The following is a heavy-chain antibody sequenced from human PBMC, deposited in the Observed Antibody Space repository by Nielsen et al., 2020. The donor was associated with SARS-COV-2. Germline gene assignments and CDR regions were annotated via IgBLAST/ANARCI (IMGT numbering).Heavy chain of an antibody. CDR3: ARVRYCSSTSCSGLFDY. Sequence: ASVKVSCKASGYTFTSYAMNWVRQAPGQGLEWMGWISAYNGNTNYAQKLQGRVTMTTDTSTSTAYMELRSLRSDDTAVYYCARVRYCSSTSCSGLFDYWGQGTLVTVSS. V-gene: IGHV1-18*01. CDR1: GYTFTSYA. J-gene: IGHJ4*02. D-gene: IGHD2-2*01. CDR2: ISAYNGNT.